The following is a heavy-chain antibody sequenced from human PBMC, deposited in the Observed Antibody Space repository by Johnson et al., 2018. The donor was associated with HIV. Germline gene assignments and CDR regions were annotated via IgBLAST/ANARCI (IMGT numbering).Heavy chain of an antibody. Sequence: VQLMESGGGVVQPGRSLRLSCVASRFTFSSYALHWVRQAPGKGLEWVSCITWNGGRTGYADSVMGRFTISRDNAKYSMYLQMNSLRAVDTAVYYCARAPGVYYDSSGYHDAFDIWGQGTMVTVSS. CDR2: ITWNGGRT. CDR1: RFTFSSYA. J-gene: IGHJ3*02. CDR3: ARAPGVYYDSSGYHDAFDI. V-gene: IGHV3-20*04. D-gene: IGHD3-22*01.